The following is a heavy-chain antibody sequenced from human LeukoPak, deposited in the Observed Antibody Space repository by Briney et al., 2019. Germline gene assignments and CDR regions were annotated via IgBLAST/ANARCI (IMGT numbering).Heavy chain of an antibody. CDR2: ISGSGGST. V-gene: IGHV3-23*01. CDR3: ANGYLYSYGPHYFDY. CDR1: GFTFSNYA. Sequence: PGGSLRLSCAASGFTFSNYAMSWVRQAPGKGLEWVSAISGSGGSTYYADSVKGRFTISRDNSKNTLYLQMNSLRAEDTAVYYCANGYLYSYGPHYFDYWGQGTLVTVSS. D-gene: IGHD5-18*01. J-gene: IGHJ4*02.